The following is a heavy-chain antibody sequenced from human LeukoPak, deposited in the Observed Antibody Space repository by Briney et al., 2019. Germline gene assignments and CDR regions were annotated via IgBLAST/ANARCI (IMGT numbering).Heavy chain of an antibody. CDR1: GYTFTGYY. CDR3: ARFGTTTAAIDY. D-gene: IGHD1-26*01. J-gene: IGHJ4*02. CDR2: IYPNSGGT. Sequence: GASVKVSCKASGYTFTGYYMHWVRQAPGQGLEWMGWIYPNSGGTNYAQKFQGRVTMTRDTSINTAYKELSRLRSDDTAVYYCARFGTTTAAIDYWGQGTLVTVSS. V-gene: IGHV1-2*02.